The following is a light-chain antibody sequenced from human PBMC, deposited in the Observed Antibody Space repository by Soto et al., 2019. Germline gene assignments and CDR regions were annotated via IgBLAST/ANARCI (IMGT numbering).Light chain of an antibody. CDR2: EAS. CDR3: QHSRT. V-gene: IGKV3-15*01. CDR1: QSIGNN. Sequence: EIVMTQSPATVSVSPGEGATLSCRASQSIGNNLAWYQQKPGQAPRLLIYEASTRASGIPARFRGSGSGTEFTLTLSSLQSEDFAVYYCQHSRTFGHGTKV. J-gene: IGKJ1*01.